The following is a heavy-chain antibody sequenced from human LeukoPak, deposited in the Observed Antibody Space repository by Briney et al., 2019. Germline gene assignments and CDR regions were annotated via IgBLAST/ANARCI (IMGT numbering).Heavy chain of an antibody. J-gene: IGHJ3*02. CDR1: GGSINSGDHY. Sequence: SQTLSLTCTVSGGSINSGDHYWSWIRQPPGKDLEWIGYIYNSGSTYYNPSLKSRITISEDTSKNQFSLKLSSVTAADTAVYYCARDNFWSGTDAFDIWGQGTMVTVSS. D-gene: IGHD3-3*01. CDR2: IYNSGST. CDR3: ARDNFWSGTDAFDI. V-gene: IGHV4-30-4*01.